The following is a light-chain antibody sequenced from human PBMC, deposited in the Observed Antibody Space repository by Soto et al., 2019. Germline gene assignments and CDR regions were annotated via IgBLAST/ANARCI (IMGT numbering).Light chain of an antibody. CDR1: QSVSSY. V-gene: IGKV3-11*01. J-gene: IGKJ5*01. Sequence: EIVLTQSPATLSLSPGERATLSCRASQSVSSYLAWYQQKPGQAPRLLIYDASNRATGIPARFGGSGSGTDFTLTISSLEPEDFAVYYCQPRRTLQAITFVQGTRLKIK. CDR2: DAS. CDR3: QPRRTLQAIT.